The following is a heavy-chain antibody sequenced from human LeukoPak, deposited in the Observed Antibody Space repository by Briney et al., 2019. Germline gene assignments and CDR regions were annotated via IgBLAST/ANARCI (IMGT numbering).Heavy chain of an antibody. J-gene: IGHJ5*02. CDR1: GGALSRYS. D-gene: IGHD6-19*01. V-gene: IGHV4-59*01. Sequence: VILCLTRQDSGGALSRYSVSWVRHPPGKRLEWVGDIYYSGSTNYNPDLKSRGTISVDTSENQFSLKLSSVTAPDTAVYYCARAAGIAVAGPYLNWFDPGGEETLVSVPS. CDR3: ARAAGIAVAGPYLNWFDP. CDR2: IYYSGST.